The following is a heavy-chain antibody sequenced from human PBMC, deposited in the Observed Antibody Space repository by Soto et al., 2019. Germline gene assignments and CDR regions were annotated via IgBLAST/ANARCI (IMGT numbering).Heavy chain of an antibody. V-gene: IGHV1-69*12. CDR2: ILPVFCTS. D-gene: IGHD2-2*01. Sequence: QLHLVQSGSEVKKPGSSVRVSCKTSGGTLSNYGLSWVRLAPGQGLEWMGGILPVFCTSNYAQKFQDRLTSTAAEYTNTAYMDLNSLTSDDTAVYYCAKEPSRYQSYYFDYWGQGTLVTVSS. J-gene: IGHJ4*02. CDR3: AKEPSRYQSYYFDY. CDR1: GGTLSNYG.